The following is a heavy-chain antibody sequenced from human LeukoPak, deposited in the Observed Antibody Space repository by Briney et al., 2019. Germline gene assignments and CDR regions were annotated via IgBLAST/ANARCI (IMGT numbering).Heavy chain of an antibody. Sequence: SVKVSCKASGGTFSSYAISWVRQAPGQGLEWMGGIIPIFGTANYAQKFQGRVTITTDESTSTAYMELSSLRSEDTAVYYCARDNYAGANWFDPWGRGTLVTVSS. CDR3: ARDNYAGANWFDP. J-gene: IGHJ5*02. D-gene: IGHD1-7*01. CDR1: GGTFSSYA. V-gene: IGHV1-69*05. CDR2: IIPIFGTA.